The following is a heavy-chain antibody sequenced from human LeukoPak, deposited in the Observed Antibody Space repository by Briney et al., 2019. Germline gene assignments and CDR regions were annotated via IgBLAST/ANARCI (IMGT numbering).Heavy chain of an antibody. Sequence: GGSLRLSCAVSGFSFSRYWMNWVRQAPGKGLEWVANIKQDGSEKYYVDSVKGRLTISRDNAKNSLYLQMNSLRAEDTAVYYCARDGSGGSTQYNWFDPWGQGTLVTVSS. CDR3: ARDGSGGSTQYNWFDP. CDR2: IKQDGSEK. J-gene: IGHJ5*02. CDR1: GFSFSRYW. V-gene: IGHV3-7*01. D-gene: IGHD1-26*01.